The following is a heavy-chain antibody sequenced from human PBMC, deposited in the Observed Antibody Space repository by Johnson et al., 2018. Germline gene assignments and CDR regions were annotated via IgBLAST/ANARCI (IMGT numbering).Heavy chain of an antibody. Sequence: QVQLQESGPGLVKXSETXSLXCTVSGDSIRSYYWSWLRQPPGKGLEWIGFIYYSGCNNYNPSLKRRVTLSLDTSKNQFSLKLTSVTAADTAMKFCARAYRQWLTAAGGFYYFYMDVWCKGTTVTVSS. V-gene: IGHV4-59*01. CDR2: IYYSGCN. CDR3: ARAYRQWLTAAGGFYYFYMDV. J-gene: IGHJ6*03. CDR1: GDSIRSYY. D-gene: IGHD6-19*01.